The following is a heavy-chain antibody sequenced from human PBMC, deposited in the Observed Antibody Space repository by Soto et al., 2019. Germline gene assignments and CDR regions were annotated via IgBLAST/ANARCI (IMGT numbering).Heavy chain of an antibody. CDR1: GGTFSSYA. CDR3: ARAYYYDSSGYYSPLGAFDI. J-gene: IGHJ3*02. V-gene: IGHV1-69*13. CDR2: IIPIFGTA. D-gene: IGHD3-22*01. Sequence: SVKVSCKASGGTFSSYAISWVRQAPGQGLEWMGGIIPIFGTANYAQKFQGRVTITADESTSTAYMELSSLRSEDTAVYYCARAYYYDSSGYYSPLGAFDIWGQGTMVTVAS.